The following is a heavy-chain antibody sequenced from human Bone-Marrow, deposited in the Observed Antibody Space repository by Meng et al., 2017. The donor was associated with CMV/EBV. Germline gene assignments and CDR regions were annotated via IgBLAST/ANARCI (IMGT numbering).Heavy chain of an antibody. V-gene: IGHV3-30*02. CDR2: IRYDGSNK. CDR3: ARDAPEEYCSSTSCRYYYYYGMDV. Sequence: GESLKISCAASGFTFSSYGMHWVRQAPGKGLEWVAFIRYDGSNKYYADSVKGRFTISRDNSKNTLYLQMNSLRAEDTAVYYCARDAPEEYCSSTSCRYYYYYGMDVWGQGTTVTGSS. CDR1: GFTFSSYG. D-gene: IGHD2-2*01. J-gene: IGHJ6*01.